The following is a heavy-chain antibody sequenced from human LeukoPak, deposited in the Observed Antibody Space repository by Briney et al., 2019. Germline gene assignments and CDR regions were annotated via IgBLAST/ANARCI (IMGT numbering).Heavy chain of an antibody. Sequence: SETLSLTCAVYGGSFSGYYWSWIRQPPGKGLVWIGEINHSGSTNYNPSLKSRVTISVDTSKNQFSLKLSSVTAADTAVYYCARRYSSSQGRYFQHWGQGTLVTVSS. D-gene: IGHD6-13*01. CDR2: INHSGST. J-gene: IGHJ1*01. V-gene: IGHV4-34*01. CDR1: GGSFSGYY. CDR3: ARRYSSSQGRYFQH.